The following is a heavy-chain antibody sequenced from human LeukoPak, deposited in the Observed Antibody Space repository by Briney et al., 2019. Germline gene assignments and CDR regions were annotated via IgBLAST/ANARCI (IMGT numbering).Heavy chain of an antibody. CDR2: ISYDGSNK. J-gene: IGHJ4*02. D-gene: IGHD5-12*01. V-gene: IGHV3-30-3*01. CDR1: GFTFSSYA. Sequence: GRSLRLSCAASGFTFSSYAMHWVRQAPGKGLEWVAVISYDGSNKYYADSVKGRFTISRDNSKNTLYLQMNSLRAEDTAVYYCARDLAREWLRLDHWGQGTLVTVSS. CDR3: ARDLAREWLRLDH.